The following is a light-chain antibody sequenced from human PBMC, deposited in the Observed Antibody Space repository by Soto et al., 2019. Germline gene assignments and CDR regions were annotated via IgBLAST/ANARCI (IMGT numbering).Light chain of an antibody. J-gene: IGKJ1*01. V-gene: IGKV3-15*01. Sequence: DIEITQSPATLSVSPGKVTSVSCRARQSVSRILAWYQQKPGQPLRLLIYGASTRATGVPVSFSDSGSETDFPLTPSSLQSEDFAVYSCHQYEKWPPTFGQGTKVDTK. CDR3: HQYEKWPPT. CDR2: GAS. CDR1: QSVSRI.